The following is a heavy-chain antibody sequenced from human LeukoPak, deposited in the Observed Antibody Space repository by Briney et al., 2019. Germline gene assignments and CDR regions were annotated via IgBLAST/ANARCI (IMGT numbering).Heavy chain of an antibody. CDR3: AKDRYCTSSSCPIDY. CDR2: ISSNSDDI. Sequence: GGSLRLSCVGSGFNFDEYAMHWVRQPPGKGLEWVSGISSNSDDIGYADSVKGRFTISRDSAKKSLYLQMNSLRAEDTALYYRAKDRYCTSSSCPIDYWGRGTLVTVSS. CDR1: GFNFDEYA. D-gene: IGHD2-15*01. J-gene: IGHJ4*02. V-gene: IGHV3-9*01.